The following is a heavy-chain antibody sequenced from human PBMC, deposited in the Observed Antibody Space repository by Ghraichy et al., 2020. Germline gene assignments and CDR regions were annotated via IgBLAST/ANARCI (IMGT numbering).Heavy chain of an antibody. V-gene: IGHV3-13*01. CDR1: GFTFSSYD. CDR2: IATTGDT. CDR3: ARGAQQGFDP. J-gene: IGHJ5*02. D-gene: IGHD2-2*01. Sequence: LSLTCAASGFTFSSYDMHWVRQATGRGLEWVSGIATTGDTYYAGSVKGRFTISRENAKNSLYLQMNSLRAGDTAVYYCARGAQQGFDPWGQGTLVTVSS.